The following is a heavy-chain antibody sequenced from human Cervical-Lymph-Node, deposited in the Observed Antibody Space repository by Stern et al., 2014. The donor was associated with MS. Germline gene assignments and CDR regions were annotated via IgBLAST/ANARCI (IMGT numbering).Heavy chain of an antibody. CDR3: ASAVTGLNYYFHALDV. V-gene: IGHV1-24*01. CDR1: GYTPNDLS. J-gene: IGHJ6*02. Sequence: QVQLVESGAEVKKPGASVKVSCKVSGYTPNDLSLHWVRQAPGEGLEWMGGSSPEDGETIFAQGLQGRVTVTEDTSTDTAYMELSSLRSEDTAVYYCASAVTGLNYYFHALDVWGQGTTVTVSS. D-gene: IGHD6-19*01. CDR2: SSPEDGET.